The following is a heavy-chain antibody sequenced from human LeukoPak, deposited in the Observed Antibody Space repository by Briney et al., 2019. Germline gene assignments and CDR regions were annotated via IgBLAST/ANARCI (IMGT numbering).Heavy chain of an antibody. CDR3: ARMMSIPVAGHRPLFDY. V-gene: IGHV1-18*01. CDR1: GYTFTNYG. D-gene: IGHD6-19*01. Sequence: APVKVSCKASGYTFTNYGINWVRQAPGQGLEWMGWISAYTGNTNYAQKFQGRVTMTTDTSTSTAYMELRSLRSDDTAVYYCARMMSIPVAGHRPLFDYWGQGTLVTVSS. J-gene: IGHJ4*02. CDR2: ISAYTGNT.